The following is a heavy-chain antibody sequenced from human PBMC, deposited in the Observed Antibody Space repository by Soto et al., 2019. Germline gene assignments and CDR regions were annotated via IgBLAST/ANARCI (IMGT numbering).Heavy chain of an antibody. CDR1: GGSISSYY. V-gene: IGHV4-59*03. CDR2: IYYSGST. J-gene: IGHJ6*02. CDR3: XXXXNWNDNYYYGMDV. D-gene: IGHD1-1*01. Sequence: QVQLQESGPGLVKPSETLSLTCTVSGGSISSYYWTWIRQPPGKGLEWIGYIYYSGSTNYNPSLXSXVXIXXDTAKNQISLKLSSVTAADTAVXXCXXXXNWNDNYYYGMDVWGQGAKVTVSS.